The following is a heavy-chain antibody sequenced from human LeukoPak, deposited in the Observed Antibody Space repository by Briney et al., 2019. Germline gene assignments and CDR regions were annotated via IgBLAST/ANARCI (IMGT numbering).Heavy chain of an antibody. CDR3: ARDQGYCSGGSCPGPFDY. Sequence: GGSLRLSCAASGFTFSSYAMHWVRQAPGKGLEWVAVISYDGSNKYYADSVKGRFTISRDNSKNTLYLQMNSLRAEDTAVYYCARDQGYCSGGSCPGPFDYWGQGTLVTVSS. J-gene: IGHJ4*02. CDR1: GFTFSSYA. V-gene: IGHV3-30*04. CDR2: ISYDGSNK. D-gene: IGHD2-15*01.